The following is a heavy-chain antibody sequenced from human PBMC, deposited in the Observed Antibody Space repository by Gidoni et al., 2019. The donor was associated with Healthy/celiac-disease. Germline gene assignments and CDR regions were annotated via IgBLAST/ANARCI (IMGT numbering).Heavy chain of an antibody. V-gene: IGHV4-31*03. Sequence: QVQLQESGPGLVKPSQTLSLTCTVSGGSISSGVYYWSWIRQHPGKGLEWIGYIYYSGSTYYNPSLKSRVTISVDTSKNQFSLKLSSVTAADTAVYYCAAWQWELDYYYGMDVWGQGTTVTVSS. CDR3: AAWQWELDYYYGMDV. D-gene: IGHD1-26*01. CDR1: GGSISSGVYY. CDR2: IYYSGST. J-gene: IGHJ6*02.